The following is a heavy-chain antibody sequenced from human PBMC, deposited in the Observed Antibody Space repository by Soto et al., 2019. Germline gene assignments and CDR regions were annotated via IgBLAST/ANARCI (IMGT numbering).Heavy chain of an antibody. CDR3: AREETMIVVVPAFDI. J-gene: IGHJ3*02. CDR1: GFTFSSYG. D-gene: IGHD3-22*01. CDR2: ISYDGSNK. V-gene: IGHV3-30*03. Sequence: GGSLRLSCAASGFTFSSYGMHWVRQAPGKGLEWVAVISYDGSNKYYADSVKGRFTISRDNSKNTLYLQMNSLRAEDTAVYYCAREETMIVVVPAFDIWGQGTMVTVSS.